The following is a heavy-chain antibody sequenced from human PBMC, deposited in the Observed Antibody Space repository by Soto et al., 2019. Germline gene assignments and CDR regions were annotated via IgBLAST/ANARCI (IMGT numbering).Heavy chain of an antibody. J-gene: IGHJ4*02. Sequence: ASVKVSCKASGYTFTSYAIHWVRQAPGQRLEWKGWINAGNGNTKYSQKFQGRVTITRDTSASTAYMELSSLKSEDTAVYYCARDIGYYYDSSGYGPFDYWGQGTLVTVSS. CDR3: ARDIGYYYDSSGYGPFDY. CDR1: GYTFTSYA. D-gene: IGHD3-22*01. CDR2: INAGNGNT. V-gene: IGHV1-3*01.